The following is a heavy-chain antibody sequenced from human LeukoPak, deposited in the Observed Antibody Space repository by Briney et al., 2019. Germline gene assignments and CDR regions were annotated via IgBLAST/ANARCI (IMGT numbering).Heavy chain of an antibody. CDR3: ARDANGFSPADY. V-gene: IGHV1-2*02. CDR2: INPNSGGT. D-gene: IGHD4/OR15-4a*01. J-gene: IGHJ4*02. Sequence: ASVKVSCKASGYTFTGYYMHWVRQAPGQGLEWMGWINPNSGGTNYAQKFQGRVTMTRDTSISTAYMELSSLRSEDTAVYYCARDANGFSPADYWGQGTLVTVSS. CDR1: GYTFTGYY.